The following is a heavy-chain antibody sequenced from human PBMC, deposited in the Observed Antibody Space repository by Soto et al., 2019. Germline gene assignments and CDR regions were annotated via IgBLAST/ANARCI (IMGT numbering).Heavy chain of an antibody. V-gene: IGHV1-18*01. CDR1: GYTFTSYG. D-gene: IGHD3-3*01. J-gene: IGHJ6*03. CDR2: ISAYNGNT. Sequence: QVQLVQSGAEGKKPGASVKVSCKASGYTFTSYGISWVRQAPGQGLEWMGWISAYNGNTNYAQKLQGRVTMTTDTSTSTAYMELRSLRSDDPAVYYCARDLYDFWSGYYYYYMDVWGKGTTGTVSS. CDR3: ARDLYDFWSGYYYYYMDV.